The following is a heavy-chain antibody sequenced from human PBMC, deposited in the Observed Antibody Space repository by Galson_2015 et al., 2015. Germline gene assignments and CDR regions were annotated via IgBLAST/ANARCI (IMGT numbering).Heavy chain of an antibody. Sequence: SLRLSCAASGFSFDDYAMHWVRQAPGKGLEWVSLIGGDAGSTYYADSVKGRFTIFRDNSKNSLYLQMSSLRTEDTALYYCAKDSGGRYIDHWGQGTLVTVSS. CDR1: GFSFDDYA. D-gene: IGHD1-26*01. J-gene: IGHJ5*02. CDR3: AKDSGGRYIDH. CDR2: IGGDAGST. V-gene: IGHV3-43*02.